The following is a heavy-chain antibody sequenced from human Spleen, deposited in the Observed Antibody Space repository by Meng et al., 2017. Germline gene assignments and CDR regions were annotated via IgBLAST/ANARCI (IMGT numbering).Heavy chain of an antibody. V-gene: IGHV4-34*01. J-gene: IGHJ4*02. Sequence: QVQLQQSGPELVRPSETLSLTCVVSGGSFSDYYWSWIRQPPGKGLEWIGEINHSGSTNYNPSLESRATISVDTSQNNLSLKLSSVTAADSAVYYCARGPTTMAHDFDYWGQGTLVTVSS. CDR3: ARGPTTMAHDFDY. CDR2: INHSGST. CDR1: GGSFSDYY. D-gene: IGHD4-11*01.